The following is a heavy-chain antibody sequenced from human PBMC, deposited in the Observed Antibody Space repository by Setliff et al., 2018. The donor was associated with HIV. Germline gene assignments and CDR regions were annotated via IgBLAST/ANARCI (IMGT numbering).Heavy chain of an antibody. D-gene: IGHD6-19*01. CDR2: FDPEDGET. CDR1: GYILTELS. V-gene: IGHV1-24*01. Sequence: ASVKVSCKVSGYILTELSRHWVRQAPGKGLEWMGGFDPEDGETISAQKFQGRVTMTEDTSTDTAYMELRSLRSEDTTVYYCSTSPRGLGVAATGRRYLHHWGQGTLVTVSS. J-gene: IGHJ1*01. CDR3: STSPRGLGVAATGRRYLHH.